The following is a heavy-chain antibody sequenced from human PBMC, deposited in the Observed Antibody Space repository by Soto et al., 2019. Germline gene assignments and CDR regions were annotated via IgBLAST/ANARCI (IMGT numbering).Heavy chain of an antibody. D-gene: IGHD3-9*01. V-gene: IGHV4-38-2*01. CDR2: IYHSGST. CDR1: GYSISSGYY. J-gene: IGHJ4*02. Sequence: PSETLSLTCAVSGYSISSGYYWGWIRQPPGKGLEWIGSIYHSGSTYYNPSLKSRVTISVDTSKNQFSLKLSSVTAADTAVYYCATHYDILTGYSDEFDYWGQGTLVTVSS. CDR3: ATHYDILTGYSDEFDY.